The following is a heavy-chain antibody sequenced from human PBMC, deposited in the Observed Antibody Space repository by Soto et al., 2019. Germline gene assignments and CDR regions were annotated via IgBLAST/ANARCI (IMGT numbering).Heavy chain of an antibody. J-gene: IGHJ5*02. V-gene: IGHV4-4*02. CDR2: IYHSGST. D-gene: IGHD4-17*01. CDR1: GGSISSSNW. CDR3: ASLPDYGDYGVWWFDP. Sequence: QVQLQESGPGLVKPSGTLSLTCVVSGGSISSSNWWSWVRQPPGKGLEWIGEIYHSGSTNYNPSLKGRVTISVDKSKNQFSLKLSSVTAADTAVYYCASLPDYGDYGVWWFDPWGQGTLVTVSS.